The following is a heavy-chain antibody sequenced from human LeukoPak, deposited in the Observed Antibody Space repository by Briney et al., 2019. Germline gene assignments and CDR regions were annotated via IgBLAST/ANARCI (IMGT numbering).Heavy chain of an antibody. CDR2: IIPIFGTA. CDR3: ASTPNYDFWSGQKSAGDY. V-gene: IGHV1-69*13. D-gene: IGHD3-3*01. J-gene: IGHJ4*02. CDR1: GGTFSSYA. Sequence: ASVKVSCKASGGTFSSYAISWVRQAPGQGLEWMGGIIPIFGTANYAQKFQGRVTITADESTSTAYMELSSLRSEDTAVYYCASTPNYDFWSGQKSAGDYWGQGTLVTVSS.